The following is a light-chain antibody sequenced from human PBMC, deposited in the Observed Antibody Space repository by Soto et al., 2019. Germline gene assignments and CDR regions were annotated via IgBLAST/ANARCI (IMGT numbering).Light chain of an antibody. J-gene: IGLJ2*01. Sequence: SYELTQPPSVSVSPGQTASITCSGDTLGSKYASWYQQKPGQSPVPVIFEDSKRPSGIPGRFSGSNSGNTATLTISGTQAMDEADYYCQAWDSKTGVFGGGTQLTVL. CDR3: QAWDSKTGV. V-gene: IGLV3-1*01. CDR2: EDS. CDR1: TLGSKY.